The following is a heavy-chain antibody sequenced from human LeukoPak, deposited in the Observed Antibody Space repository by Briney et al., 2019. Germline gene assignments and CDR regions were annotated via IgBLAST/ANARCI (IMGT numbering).Heavy chain of an antibody. J-gene: IGHJ3*02. D-gene: IGHD3-22*01. CDR1: GGSFSGYY. CDR2: INHSGST. CDR3: ATNPTYYYDSSGDDAFDI. V-gene: IGHV4-34*01. Sequence: SETLSLTCAVYGGSFSGYYWSWIRQPPGKGLEWIGEINHSGSTNYNPSLKSRVTISVDTSKNQFSPKLSSVTAADTAVYYCATNPTYYYDSSGDDAFDIWGQGTMVTVSS.